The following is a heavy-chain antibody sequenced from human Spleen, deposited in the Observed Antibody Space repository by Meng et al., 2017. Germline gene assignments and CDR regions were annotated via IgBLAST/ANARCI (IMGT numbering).Heavy chain of an antibody. V-gene: IGHV4-4*02. CDR1: GGSISSSNW. CDR2: IYHSGST. CDR3: ARGPEAPYSSGWIFDY. Sequence: QAQTQVAGPGLMKPLACLFLACAVSGGSISSSNWWSWVRQPPGRGLEWNGEIYHSGSTNYNPTLKSRVTISVDKSKNQFSLKLSSVTAADTAVYYCARGPEAPYSSGWIFDYWGQGTLVTVSS. J-gene: IGHJ4*02. D-gene: IGHD6-19*01.